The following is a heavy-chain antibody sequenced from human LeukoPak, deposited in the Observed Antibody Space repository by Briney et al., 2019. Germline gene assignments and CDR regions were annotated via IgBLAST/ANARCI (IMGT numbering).Heavy chain of an antibody. V-gene: IGHV3-23*01. CDR1: GFTFSSYA. CDR3: AKYWGAYGDYRGRYMDV. D-gene: IGHD4-17*01. CDR2: SGSGGST. J-gene: IGHJ6*03. Sequence: GGSLRLSCAASGFTFSSYAMSWVRQAPGKGLEWVSVSGSGGSTYYGDSVKGRFTISRDNSKNTLYLQMNSLRAEDTAVYYCAKYWGAYGDYRGRYMDVWGKGTTVTVSS.